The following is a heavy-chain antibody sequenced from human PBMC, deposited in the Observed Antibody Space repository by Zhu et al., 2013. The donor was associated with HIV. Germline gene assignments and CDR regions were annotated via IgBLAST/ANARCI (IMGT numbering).Heavy chain of an antibody. J-gene: IGHJ6*02. CDR2: INPSGGST. CDR3: ARDYGEQWLSARGVDV. CDR1: GYTFTSYY. D-gene: IGHD6-19*01. Sequence: QVQLVQSGAEVKKPGASVKVSCKASGYTFTSYYMHWVRQAPGQGLEWMGIINPSGGSTSYAQKFQGRVTMTRDTSTSTVYMELSSLRSEDTAVYYCARDYGEQWLSARGVDVWGQGTTVTVSS. V-gene: IGHV1-46*03.